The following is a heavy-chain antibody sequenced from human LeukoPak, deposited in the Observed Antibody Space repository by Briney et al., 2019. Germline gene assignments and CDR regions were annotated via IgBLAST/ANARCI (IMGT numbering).Heavy chain of an antibody. CDR3: ARDRTPVYGMDV. J-gene: IGHJ6*02. V-gene: IGHV4-4*07. Sequence: SETLSLTCTVSGGSISSYHWSWIRQPAGKGLEWIGRIYTSGSTNYNPSLKSRITMSLDTSKNQFSLKLSSVTAADTAVYYCARDRTPVYGMDVWGQGTTVTVSS. CDR2: IYTSGST. CDR1: GGSISSYH.